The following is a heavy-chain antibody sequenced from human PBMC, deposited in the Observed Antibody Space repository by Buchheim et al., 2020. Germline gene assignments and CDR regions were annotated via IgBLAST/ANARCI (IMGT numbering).Heavy chain of an antibody. V-gene: IGHV3-7*01. J-gene: IGHJ4*02. CDR3: ARSTIVIIATAPEY. Sequence: EVQLVESGGGLVQPGGSLRLSCAASGFTFSTYCMTWVRQAPGKGLEWVANIKQDGSEKYYVASVKGRFTISRDNAKNSLYLQMNSLRAEDTAVYYCARSTIVIIATAPEYWGQGTL. CDR2: IKQDGSEK. CDR1: GFTFSTYC. D-gene: IGHD2/OR15-2a*01.